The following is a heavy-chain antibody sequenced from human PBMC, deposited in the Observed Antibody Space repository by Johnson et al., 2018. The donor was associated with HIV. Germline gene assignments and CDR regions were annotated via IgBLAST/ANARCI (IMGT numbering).Heavy chain of an antibody. Sequence: QVQLVESGGGVVQPGRSLRLSCAASGFTFSSYAMHWVRQAPGKGLEWVAVISYDGSHIFYADSVTGRFTISNDDSKKTVYLQMTSLRAEDTAVYYCARKGPTSGRADAFDLWGQGTMVTVSS. CDR3: ARKGPTSGRADAFDL. CDR2: ISYDGSHI. CDR1: GFTFSSYA. V-gene: IGHV3-30*04. J-gene: IGHJ3*01.